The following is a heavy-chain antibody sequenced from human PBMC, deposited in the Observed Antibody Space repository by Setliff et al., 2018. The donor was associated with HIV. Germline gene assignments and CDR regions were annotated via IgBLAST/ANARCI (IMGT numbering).Heavy chain of an antibody. CDR1: GFTFSSYS. D-gene: IGHD5-18*01. Sequence: PGGSLRLSCAASGFTFSSYSMNWVRQAPGKGLEWVSYISSSSSTIYYADSVKGRFTISRDNAKNSLYLQMNSLRAEDTAVYYCARDWVDIAMADDYWGQGTLVTVSS. V-gene: IGHV3-48*01. CDR2: ISSSSSTI. J-gene: IGHJ4*02. CDR3: ARDWVDIAMADDY.